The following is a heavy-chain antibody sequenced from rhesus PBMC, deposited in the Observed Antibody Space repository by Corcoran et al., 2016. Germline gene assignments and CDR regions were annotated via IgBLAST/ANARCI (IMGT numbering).Heavy chain of an antibody. CDR3: ARDGSYGLDS. V-gene: IGHV4-122*02. J-gene: IGHJ6*01. D-gene: IGHD1-44*02. Sequence: QLQLQESGPGLVKPSETLSLTCAVSGYSISSGYGWSWIHQPPGKGLEGIGYISSSGSTSDNPSLNSRVTISRDTSKNQFSLKLSSVTAADTAVYYCARDGSYGLDSWGQGVVVTVSS. CDR1: GYSISSGYG. CDR2: ISSSGST.